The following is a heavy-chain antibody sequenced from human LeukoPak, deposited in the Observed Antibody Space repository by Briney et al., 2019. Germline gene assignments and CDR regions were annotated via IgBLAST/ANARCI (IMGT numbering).Heavy chain of an antibody. CDR3: ARVYCSGGSCY. CDR1: GFTFSSYA. CDR2: ISYDGSNK. Sequence: PGGSLRLSCAASGFTFSSYAMHWVRQAPGKGLEWVAVISYDGSNKYYADSVKGRFTISRDNSKNTLYLQMNSLRAEDTAVYYCARVYCSGGSCYWGQGTLVAVSS. D-gene: IGHD2-15*01. V-gene: IGHV3-30*01. J-gene: IGHJ4*02.